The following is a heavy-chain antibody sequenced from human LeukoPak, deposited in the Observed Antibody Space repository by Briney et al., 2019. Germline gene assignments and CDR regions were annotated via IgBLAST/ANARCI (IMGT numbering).Heavy chain of an antibody. Sequence: ASVKVSCKASGYTFTRYFIHWVRQAPGRGLEWMGTINPSGGSTGYAQKFQCRVTMTRDTSTSTVYMELSSLRSEDTAVYYCAREGGGGIDIEPSFDYWGQGTLVTVSS. CDR3: AREGGGGIDIEPSFDY. D-gene: IGHD2-15*01. CDR1: GYTFTRYF. J-gene: IGHJ4*02. V-gene: IGHV1-46*01. CDR2: INPSGGST.